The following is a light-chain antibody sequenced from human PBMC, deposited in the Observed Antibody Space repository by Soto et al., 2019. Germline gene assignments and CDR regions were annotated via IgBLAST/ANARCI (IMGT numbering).Light chain of an antibody. CDR3: AAWDDSLSGPDVV. V-gene: IGLV1-47*01. J-gene: IGLJ2*01. CDR1: SSNIGSNY. CDR2: RNN. Sequence: QSVLTQPPSASGTPGQGVTISCSGSSSNIGSNYVYWYQQLPGTAPKLLIYRNNQRPSGVPDRFSGSKSGTSASLAISGFRSEDEPDYYCAAWDDSLSGPDVVFGGGTKLTVL.